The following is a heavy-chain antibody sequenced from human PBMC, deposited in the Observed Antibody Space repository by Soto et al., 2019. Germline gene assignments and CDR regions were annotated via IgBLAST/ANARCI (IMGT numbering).Heavy chain of an antibody. CDR1: GFTFSSYG. Sequence: QVQLVESGGGVVQPGRSLRLSCAASGFTFSSYGMHWVRQAPGKGLEWVAVIWYDGSNKYYADSVKGRFTISRDNSKNTLYLQMNSLRAEDTAVYYCARDLRAPSPSDYYYYYGMDVWGQGTTVTVSS. CDR3: ARDLRAPSPSDYYYYYGMDV. CDR2: IWYDGSNK. J-gene: IGHJ6*02. D-gene: IGHD2-21*02. V-gene: IGHV3-33*01.